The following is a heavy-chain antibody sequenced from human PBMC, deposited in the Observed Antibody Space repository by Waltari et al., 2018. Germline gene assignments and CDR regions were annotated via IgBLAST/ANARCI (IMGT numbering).Heavy chain of an antibody. CDR1: GGSISSSNW. J-gene: IGHJ4*02. CDR3: GRGRESGQRLRRYYFDD. CDR2: IYHVGST. D-gene: IGHD6-25*01. Sequence: QVQLQESGPGLVKLSGTLSPTCAVSGGSISSSNWWSWVRQPPGKGLEWVGEIYHVGSTNDKRSLMRGVTTAENKSRNSFSRRRSSVTAAATAEYCWGRGRESGQRLRRYYFDDWGQGTLVIVSS. V-gene: IGHV4-4*01.